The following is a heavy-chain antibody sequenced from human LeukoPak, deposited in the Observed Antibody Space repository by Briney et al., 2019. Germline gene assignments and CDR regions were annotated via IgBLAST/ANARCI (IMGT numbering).Heavy chain of an antibody. J-gene: IGHJ4*02. Sequence: GGSLRLSCAASGFTFSSYAMHWVRQAPGKGLEWVAVISYDGSNKYYADSVKGRFTISRDNSKNTLYLQMNSLGAEDTAVYYCARAGCSSTSCPVDYWGQGTLVTVSS. CDR1: GFTFSSYA. CDR2: ISYDGSNK. D-gene: IGHD2-2*01. V-gene: IGHV3-30-3*01. CDR3: ARAGCSSTSCPVDY.